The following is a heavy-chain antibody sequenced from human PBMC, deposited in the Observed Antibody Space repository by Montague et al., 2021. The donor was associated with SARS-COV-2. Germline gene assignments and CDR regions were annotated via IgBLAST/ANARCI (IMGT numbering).Heavy chain of an antibody. J-gene: IGHJ5*02. Sequence: SETLSLTCTVSNGSINNYYWSWVRQPPGKRLEWIGYIYYRGSTNYNPSLESRVTMSIDTSKNQFSLKLRSVTAADTAVYFCAGEGLHNWFDPWGQGTLVIVSS. CDR1: NGSINNYY. V-gene: IGHV4-59*01. CDR3: AGEGLHNWFDP. CDR2: IYYRGST.